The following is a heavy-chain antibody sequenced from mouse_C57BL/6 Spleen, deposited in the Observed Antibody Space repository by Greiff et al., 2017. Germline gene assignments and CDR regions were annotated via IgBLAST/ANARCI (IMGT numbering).Heavy chain of an antibody. CDR2: IDPNSGGT. CDR1: GYTFTSYW. J-gene: IGHJ4*01. Sequence: QVHVKQPGAELVKPGASVKLSCKASGYTFTSYWMHWVKQRPGRGLEWIGRIDPNSGGTKYNEKFKSKATLTVDKPSSTAYMQRSSLTSEDSAVYYCARGIYYGSSHYYAMDYWGQGTSVTVSS. D-gene: IGHD1-1*01. CDR3: ARGIYYGSSHYYAMDY. V-gene: IGHV1-72*01.